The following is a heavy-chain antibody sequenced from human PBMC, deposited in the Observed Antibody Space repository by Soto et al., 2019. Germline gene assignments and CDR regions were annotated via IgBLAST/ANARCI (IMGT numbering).Heavy chain of an antibody. V-gene: IGHV1-18*01. D-gene: IGHD6-6*01. CDR3: ARRAARPKNWFDP. J-gene: IGHJ5*02. Sequence: ASVKVSCKASGYTFTSYGISWVRQAPGQGLEWMGWISAYNGNTNYAQKLQCRVTMTTDTSTNTAYMELRSLRSDDTAVYYCARRAARPKNWFDPWGQGTLVTVSS. CDR1: GYTFTSYG. CDR2: ISAYNGNT.